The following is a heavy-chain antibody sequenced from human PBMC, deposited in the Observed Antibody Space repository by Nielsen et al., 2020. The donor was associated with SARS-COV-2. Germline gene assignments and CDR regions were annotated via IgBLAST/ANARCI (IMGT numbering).Heavy chain of an antibody. CDR1: GFTFDDYA. J-gene: IGHJ3*01. CDR3: VRGRADAFDF. V-gene: IGHV3-9*01. Sequence: GGSLRLSCAASGFTFDDYAMHWVRQAPGKGLEWVSGISWNSVSIGYAESVKGRFTISRDNGKNSLHVQMSSLRPEDTAVYYCVRGRADAFDFWGQGTLVTVSS. CDR2: ISWNSVSI.